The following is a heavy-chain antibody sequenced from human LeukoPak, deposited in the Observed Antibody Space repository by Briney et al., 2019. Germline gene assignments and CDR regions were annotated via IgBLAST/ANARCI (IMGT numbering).Heavy chain of an antibody. V-gene: IGHV4-4*07. CDR1: GGSISDYY. J-gene: IGHJ4*02. CDR2: IHSSGTT. D-gene: IGHD2-2*01. Sequence: SETLSLTCTVSGGSISDYYWSWIRQPAGKGLEWIGRIHSSGTTNYNPSPKSRVTMSVDTSKNQFSLSLNSVTAADTAVYYCARSAPNTRLPFAYWGQETLVTVSS. CDR3: ARSAPNTRLPFAY.